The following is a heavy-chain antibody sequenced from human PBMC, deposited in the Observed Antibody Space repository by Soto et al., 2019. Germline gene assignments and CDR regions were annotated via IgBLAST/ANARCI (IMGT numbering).Heavy chain of an antibody. CDR3: ARGRVRSPNDY. Sequence: SETLSLTCAVYGGSFSGYYWSWIRQPPGKGLEWIGEINHSGSTNYNPSLKSRVTISVDTSKNQFSLKLSSVTAADTAVYYCARGRVRSPNDYWGQGTLVTVSS. CDR2: INHSGST. J-gene: IGHJ4*02. D-gene: IGHD1-1*01. V-gene: IGHV4-34*01. CDR1: GGSFSGYY.